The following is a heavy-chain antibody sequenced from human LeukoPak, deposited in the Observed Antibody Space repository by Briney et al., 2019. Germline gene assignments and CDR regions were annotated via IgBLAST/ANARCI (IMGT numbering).Heavy chain of an antibody. CDR3: AKEDTLRFLEWPDAFDI. V-gene: IGHV3-23*01. J-gene: IGHJ3*02. CDR2: ISGSGGST. Sequence: GGSLRLSCAASGFTFSSYAMSWVRQAPGKGLEWVSAISGSGGSTYYADSVKGRFTISRDNSKNTLYLQMNSLRAEDTAVYYCAKEDTLRFLEWPDAFDIWGQGTMVTVSS. D-gene: IGHD3-3*01. CDR1: GFTFSSYA.